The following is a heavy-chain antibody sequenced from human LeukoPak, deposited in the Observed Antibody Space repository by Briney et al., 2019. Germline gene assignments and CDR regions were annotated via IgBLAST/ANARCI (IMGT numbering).Heavy chain of an antibody. CDR3: ARARFPKQWLSYYFDY. D-gene: IGHD6-19*01. CDR2: INPNSGGT. CDR1: GYTFTGYY. J-gene: IGHJ4*02. Sequence: ASVKVSCKASGYTFTGYYMHWVRQAPGQGLEWMGWINPNSGGTNYAQKFQGWVTMTRDTSISTAYMELSRLRSDDTAVYYCARARFPKQWLSYYFDYWGQGTLVTVSS. V-gene: IGHV1-2*04.